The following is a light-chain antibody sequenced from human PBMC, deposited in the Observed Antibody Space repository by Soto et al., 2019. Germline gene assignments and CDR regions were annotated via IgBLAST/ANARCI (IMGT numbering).Light chain of an antibody. CDR2: GNS. J-gene: IGLJ2*01. Sequence: QSVLTQPPSVSGAPGQRVTISCTGSSSNIGAGYDVHWYQQLPGTAPNLLIYGNSNRASGVPDRFSGSKSGTSASLAITGLQAEDEADYYCQSYDSSLSGSGVVFGGGTKLTVL. CDR3: QSYDSSLSGSGVV. V-gene: IGLV1-40*01. CDR1: SSNIGAGYD.